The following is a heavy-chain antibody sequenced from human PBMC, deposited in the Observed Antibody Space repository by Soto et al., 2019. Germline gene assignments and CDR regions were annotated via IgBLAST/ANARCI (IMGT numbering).Heavy chain of an antibody. D-gene: IGHD2-2*01. V-gene: IGHV3-7*01. Sequence: GGSLRLSCAASGFTFSSYWMSWVRQAPGKGLEWVANIKQDGSEKYYVDSVKGRFTISRDNAKNSLYLQMNSLRAEDTAVYYCARGSEPAAYGDYMDVWGKGTTVTVSS. CDR3: ARGSEPAAYGDYMDV. CDR1: GFTFSSYW. CDR2: IKQDGSEK. J-gene: IGHJ6*03.